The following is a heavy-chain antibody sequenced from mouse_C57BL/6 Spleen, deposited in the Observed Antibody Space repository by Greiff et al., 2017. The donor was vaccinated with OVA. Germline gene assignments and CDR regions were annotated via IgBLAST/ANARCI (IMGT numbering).Heavy chain of an antibody. CDR1: GFNIKDYY. D-gene: IGHD2-5*01. CDR3: ARKGDAYYSNPWFAY. CDR2: IDPEDGET. V-gene: IGHV14-2*01. J-gene: IGHJ3*01. Sequence: VHVKQSGAELVKPGASVKLSCTASGFNIKDYYMHWVKQRTEQGLEWIGRIDPEDGETKYAPKFQGKATITADTSSNTAYLQLSSLTSEDTAVYYCARKGDAYYSNPWFAYWGQGTLVTVSA.